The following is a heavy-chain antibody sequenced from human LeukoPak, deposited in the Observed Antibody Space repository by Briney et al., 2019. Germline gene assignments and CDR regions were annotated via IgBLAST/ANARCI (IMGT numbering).Heavy chain of an antibody. CDR3: ARLYGTKIDY. V-gene: IGHV5-51*01. Sequence: GESLKISCQGSGYTFTTCWIGWVRQMPGKGLEWMGIIYPSDSDTTYSPSFQGQVTISADKSISTAYLHWSSLKASDTAIYYCARLYGTKIDYWGQGTLVTVSS. D-gene: IGHD1-26*01. J-gene: IGHJ4*02. CDR1: GYTFTTCW. CDR2: IYPSDSDT.